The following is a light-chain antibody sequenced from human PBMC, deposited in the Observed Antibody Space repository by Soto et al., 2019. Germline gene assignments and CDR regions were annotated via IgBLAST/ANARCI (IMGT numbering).Light chain of an antibody. CDR1: QSLLHSNGYNY. J-gene: IGKJ1*01. Sequence: DIVMTQSPLSLPVTPGEPASISCRSSQSLLHSNGYNYLDWYLQKPGQSPQLLIFLGSNRASGGPDRFSGSGSGTDFTLKISMVEAEDVGVYYCMQALQTLWTFGQGTKVEIK. CDR3: MQALQTLWT. V-gene: IGKV2-28*01. CDR2: LGS.